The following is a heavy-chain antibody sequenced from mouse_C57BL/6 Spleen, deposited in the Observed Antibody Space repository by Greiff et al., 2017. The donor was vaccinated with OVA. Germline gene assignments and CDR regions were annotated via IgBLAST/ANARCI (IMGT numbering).Heavy chain of an antibody. Sequence: QVQLQQSGAELVKPGASVKMSCKASGYTFTSYWITWVKQRPGQGLEWIGDIYPGSGSTNYNEKFKSKATLTVDTSSSTAYMQLSSLTSEDSAVYYCARDLSAGDYFDYWGQGTTLTVSS. CDR1: GYTFTSYW. J-gene: IGHJ2*01. CDR3: ARDLSAGDYFDY. CDR2: IYPGSGST. V-gene: IGHV1-55*01.